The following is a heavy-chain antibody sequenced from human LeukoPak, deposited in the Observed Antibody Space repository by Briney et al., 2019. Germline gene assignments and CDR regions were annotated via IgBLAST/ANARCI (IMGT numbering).Heavy chain of an antibody. D-gene: IGHD6-13*01. J-gene: IGHJ5*02. Sequence: PGGSLRLSCAASGFTFNYYWMSWVRQVPGKGLEWVANIKQDGTEKNYVDSVKGRFTISRDNAKNSVYLQMNSLRAEDTAVYYCAKDFLRSSWPNWFDPWGQGTLVTVSS. CDR3: AKDFLRSSWPNWFDP. CDR1: GFTFNYYW. CDR2: IKQDGTEK. V-gene: IGHV3-7*01.